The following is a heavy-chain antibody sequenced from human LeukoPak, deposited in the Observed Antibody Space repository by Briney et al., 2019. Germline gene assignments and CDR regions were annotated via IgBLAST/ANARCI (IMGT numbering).Heavy chain of an antibody. CDR2: ITWDSGRL. D-gene: IGHD3-10*01. J-gene: IGHJ6*02. CDR3: AKDLDASGRQNDYYYYGMDV. V-gene: IGHV3-9*01. CDR1: GFSFHDYD. Sequence: GGSLRLSCAASGFSFHDYDMHWVRQAPGKGLEWVAGITWDSGRLGYADSVKGRFTVSRDNAQNSLYLQMNSLRPEDTALYYCAKDLDASGRQNDYYYYGMDVWGQGTTVTVSS.